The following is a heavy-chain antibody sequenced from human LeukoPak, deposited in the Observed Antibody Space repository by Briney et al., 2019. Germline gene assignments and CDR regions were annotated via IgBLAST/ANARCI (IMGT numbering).Heavy chain of an antibody. CDR1: GFTFSSYA. Sequence: GGSLRLSCAASGFTFSSYAMHWVRQAPGKGLEWVAVISYDGSNKYYADSVKGRFTISRDNSKNTLYLHMNSLRADDTAVYSCASPDLSPWGQGTLVTVSS. V-gene: IGHV3-30-3*01. CDR3: ASPDLSP. J-gene: IGHJ5*02. CDR2: ISYDGSNK.